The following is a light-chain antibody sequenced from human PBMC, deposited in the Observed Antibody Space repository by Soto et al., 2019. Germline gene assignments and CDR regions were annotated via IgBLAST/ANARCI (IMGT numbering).Light chain of an antibody. CDR2: EVS. CDR1: SSDVGRYNY. CDR3: SSHGGSKPFYV. J-gene: IGLJ1*01. V-gene: IGLV2-14*01. Sequence: QSVLTQPASVSGSPGQSITVSCTGTSSDVGRYNYVSWYQQHPGKAPKLIIHEVSNRPSGVSNRFSASKSGNTASLTISGLQAEDEADYYCSSHGGSKPFYVFGSGTKVTVL.